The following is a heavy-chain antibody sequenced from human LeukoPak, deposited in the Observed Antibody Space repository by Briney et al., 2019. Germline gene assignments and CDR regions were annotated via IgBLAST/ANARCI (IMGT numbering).Heavy chain of an antibody. D-gene: IGHD3-22*01. CDR3: ARPYDSSGYRLGNWFDP. CDR2: INPNSGGT. J-gene: IGHJ5*02. V-gene: IGHV1-2*02. Sequence: ASVKVSCKASGYTFTGYYMHWVRQAPGQGLEWMGWINPNSGGTNYAQKFQGRVTMTRDTSISTAYMELSRLRSDDTAVYYCARPYDSSGYRLGNWFDPWGQGTLVTVSS. CDR1: GYTFTGYY.